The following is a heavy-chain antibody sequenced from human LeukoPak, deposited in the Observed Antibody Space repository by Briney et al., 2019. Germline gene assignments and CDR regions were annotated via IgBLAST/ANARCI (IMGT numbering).Heavy chain of an antibody. Sequence: PSETLSLTCTVSGGSISSYYWSWIRQPAGKGLEWIGRIYTSGSTNYNPSLKSRVTMSVDTSKNQFSLKLSSVTAADTAVYYCARYSNQFAYWYFDLWGRGTLVTVSS. V-gene: IGHV4-4*07. CDR2: IYTSGST. J-gene: IGHJ2*01. D-gene: IGHD4-11*01. CDR1: GGSISSYY. CDR3: ARYSNQFAYWYFDL.